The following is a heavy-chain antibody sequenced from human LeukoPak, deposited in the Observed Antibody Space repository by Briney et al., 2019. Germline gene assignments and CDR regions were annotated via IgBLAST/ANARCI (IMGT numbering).Heavy chain of an antibody. CDR1: GYSFISYD. V-gene: IGHV1-8*01. J-gene: IGHJ4*02. CDR2: MNPNSGST. CDR3: ARNLARTGDFDY. D-gene: IGHD3-10*01. Sequence: ASVTVSCKASGYSFISYDINWVRQATGQGPEWLGWMNPNSGSTGYAQNFQGRVSMTRDTSISTAYMELSNLGSEDTAVYYCARNLARTGDFDYWGQGTLVTVSS.